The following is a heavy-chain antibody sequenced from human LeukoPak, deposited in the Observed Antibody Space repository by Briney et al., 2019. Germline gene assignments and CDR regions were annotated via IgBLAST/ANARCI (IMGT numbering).Heavy chain of an antibody. CDR2: ISGSGGST. D-gene: IGHD3-9*01. CDR3: ASPYYDILTGYSTYSYYYGMDV. Sequence: GGSLRLSCAASGFTFSSYAMSWVRQAPGKGLEWVSAISGSGGSTYYADSVKGRFTISRDNSKNTLYLQMNSLRAEDTAVYYCASPYYDILTGYSTYSYYYGMDVWGQGTTVTVSS. V-gene: IGHV3-23*01. CDR1: GFTFSSYA. J-gene: IGHJ6*02.